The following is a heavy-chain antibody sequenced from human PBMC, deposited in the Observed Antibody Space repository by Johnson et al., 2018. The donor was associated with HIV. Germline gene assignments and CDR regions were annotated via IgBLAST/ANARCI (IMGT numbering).Heavy chain of an antibody. V-gene: IGHV3-74*01. CDR3: ARKVVVVAAAAEDAVDI. CDR2: ITRVVIST. J-gene: IGHJ3*02. Sequence: MQLVESGGGLAQPGGSLRLSCAASGFTFSRSWMHWVRHAPGYGLVLVSRITRVVISTSYSASVMGRFTISRDNAKNTLYLQMNCRSAEDTAVYYCARKVVVVAAAAEDAVDIWGQGTMFTVSS. D-gene: IGHD2-15*01. CDR1: GFTFSRSW.